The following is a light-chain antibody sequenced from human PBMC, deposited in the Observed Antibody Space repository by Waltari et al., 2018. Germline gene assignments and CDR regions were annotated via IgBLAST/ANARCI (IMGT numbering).Light chain of an antibody. CDR1: QSVSRA. CDR2: GAS. CDR3: QHYVRLPVT. Sequence: EIVLTQSPGTLSLSPGERVTLSCRASQSVSRALAWYQQKPGQAPRLLIYGASNRATGIPDRFSGSGSGTDFILTIRRLEPEDFAVYYCQHYVRLPVTFGQGTKVEIK. V-gene: IGKV3-20*01. J-gene: IGKJ1*01.